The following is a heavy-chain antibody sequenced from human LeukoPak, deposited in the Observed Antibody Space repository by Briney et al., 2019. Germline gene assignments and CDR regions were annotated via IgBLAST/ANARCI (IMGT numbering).Heavy chain of an antibody. Sequence: HPGGSLRLSCAASGFTFSSYDMHWVRQATGKGLEWVSAIGTAGDTYYPGSVKGRFTISRENAKNSLYLQMISLRAGDTAVYYCARGVAAGTGYYYYGMDVWGQGTTVTVSS. V-gene: IGHV3-13*01. CDR2: IGTAGDT. D-gene: IGHD6-13*01. CDR1: GFTFSSYD. CDR3: ARGVAAGTGYYYYGMDV. J-gene: IGHJ6*02.